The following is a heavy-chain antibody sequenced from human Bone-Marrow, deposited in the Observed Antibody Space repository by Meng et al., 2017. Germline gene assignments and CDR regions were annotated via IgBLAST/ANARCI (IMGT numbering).Heavy chain of an antibody. CDR2: INHSGST. CDR1: GGSFSGYY. CDR3: ARGLRAARPLLFGY. D-gene: IGHD6-6*01. V-gene: IGHV4-34*01. J-gene: IGHJ4*02. Sequence: QVQLQQWGAGLLKPSENLSLTCAVYGGSFSGYYWSWIRQPPGKGLEWIGEINHSGSTNYNPSLKSRVTISVDTSKNQFSLKLSSVTAADTAVYYCARGLRAARPLLFGYWGQGTLVTVSS.